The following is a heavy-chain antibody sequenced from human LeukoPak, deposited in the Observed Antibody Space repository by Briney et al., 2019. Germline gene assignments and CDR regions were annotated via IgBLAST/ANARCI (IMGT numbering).Heavy chain of an antibody. CDR3: ARGVSLGDLYY. V-gene: IGHV1-18*04. D-gene: IGHD3-16*01. CDR1: GYTFTLYG. J-gene: IGHJ4*02. CDR2: SSGNNGNT. Sequence: ASVKVSCKTSGYTFTLYGVACVRQAPAQGLEWMGWSSGNNGNTRYAQKFQGRVTLTTDTSTSTGYMELRSLRSDDTAVYYCARGVSLGDLYYWGQGTLVSVTS.